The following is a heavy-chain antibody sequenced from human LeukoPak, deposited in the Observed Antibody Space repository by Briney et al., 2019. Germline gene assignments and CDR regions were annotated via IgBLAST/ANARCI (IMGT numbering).Heavy chain of an antibody. D-gene: IGHD3-10*01. Sequence: GGSLRLSCAASGFTFSSYAMTWVRQAPGKGLEWVSGISAGGDRTYYADSVRGRFTISRDNSKNTLYLQMNSLRAEDTAVYYCARGGAMVRGVSPLDYWGQGTLVTVSS. J-gene: IGHJ4*02. CDR2: ISAGGDRT. V-gene: IGHV3-23*01. CDR3: ARGGAMVRGVSPLDY. CDR1: GFTFSSYA.